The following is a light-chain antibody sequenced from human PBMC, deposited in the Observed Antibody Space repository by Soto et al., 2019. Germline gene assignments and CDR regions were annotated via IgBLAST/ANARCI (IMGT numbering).Light chain of an antibody. V-gene: IGLV2-14*01. J-gene: IGLJ6*01. CDR3: PRSTLMRTTT. CDR1: NSDVGGYNY. Sequence: QPVLTQPASVFGSPGQSITSSCTGTNSDVGGYNYVSWYQQHPGKAPKLMIYDVTNRPSGVSIRFSGSKSGNTASLTISGLQFDYETECHRPRSTLMRTTTLGS. CDR2: DVT.